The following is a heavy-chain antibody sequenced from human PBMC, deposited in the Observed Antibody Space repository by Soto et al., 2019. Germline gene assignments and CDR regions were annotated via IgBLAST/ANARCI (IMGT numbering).Heavy chain of an antibody. D-gene: IGHD2-21*01. Sequence: QITLKESGPTLVKPTQTLTLTCTFSGFSLSTTGVGVGWIRQPPGKALEWLALIYWDDDKRYNPSLKSRLTITKDTSNNQVVLTMTHVDPVATATYYCVQSRCGGDCLPSYPPHPYSGLDVWGQGTTVTVSS. CDR1: GFSLSTTGVG. V-gene: IGHV2-5*02. CDR3: VQSRCGGDCLPSYPPHPYSGLDV. J-gene: IGHJ6*02. CDR2: IYWDDDK.